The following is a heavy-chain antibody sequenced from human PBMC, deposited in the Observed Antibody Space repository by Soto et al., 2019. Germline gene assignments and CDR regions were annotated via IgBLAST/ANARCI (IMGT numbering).Heavy chain of an antibody. J-gene: IGHJ1*01. Sequence: EVRLVESGGGLVQPGRSLRLSCAASGFRFDDYAMHWVRQAPGKGLEGVSGISWYSGSLGYVDSVKGRFTISRDNDKNTLYLQMNSLRVEDTAFYYCAKDVGYCSSVSCHPHLEHWGQGALVTVSS. D-gene: IGHD2-2*01. CDR1: GFRFDDYA. V-gene: IGHV3-9*01. CDR2: ISWYSGSL. CDR3: AKDVGYCSSVSCHPHLEH.